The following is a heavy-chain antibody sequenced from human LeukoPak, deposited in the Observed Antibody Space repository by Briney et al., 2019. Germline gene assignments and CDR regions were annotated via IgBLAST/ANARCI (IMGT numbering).Heavy chain of an antibody. CDR1: GGTFSSYA. J-gene: IGHJ4*02. V-gene: IGHV1-69*04. Sequence: ASVKVSWKASGGTFSSYAISWVRQAPGQGLEWMGRIIPIFGIANYAQKFQGRVTITADKSTSTAYMELSSLRSEDTAVYYCARDKDLRFLEWFIDYWGQGTLVTVSS. CDR2: IIPIFGIA. CDR3: ARDKDLRFLEWFIDY. D-gene: IGHD3-3*01.